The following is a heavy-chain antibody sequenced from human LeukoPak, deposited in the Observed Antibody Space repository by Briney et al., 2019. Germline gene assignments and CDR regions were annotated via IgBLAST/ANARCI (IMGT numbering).Heavy chain of an antibody. Sequence: GGSLRLSCAASGFTFSSYWMSWVRQAPGKGLEWVASINEDGSDKYYVDSVKGRFTISRDNAKNSLYLQMNSLRAEDTAVYYCARDTYRFDDYWGQGNLVTVSS. CDR2: INEDGSDK. J-gene: IGHJ4*02. CDR3: ARDTYRFDDY. CDR1: GFTFSSYW. V-gene: IGHV3-7*01.